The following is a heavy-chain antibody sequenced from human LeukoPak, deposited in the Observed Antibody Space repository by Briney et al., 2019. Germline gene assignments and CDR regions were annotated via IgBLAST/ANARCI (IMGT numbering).Heavy chain of an antibody. D-gene: IGHD5-18*01. V-gene: IGHV3-74*01. CDR1: GFTFSSYA. CDR3: ARDRYSYGLNYFDY. Sequence: GGSLRLSCTVSGFTFSSYAMSWVRQAPGKGLVWVSRINSDGSSTSYADSVKGRFTISGDNAKNTLYLQMNSLRAEDTAVYYCARDRYSYGLNYFDYWGQGTLVTVSS. CDR2: INSDGSST. J-gene: IGHJ4*02.